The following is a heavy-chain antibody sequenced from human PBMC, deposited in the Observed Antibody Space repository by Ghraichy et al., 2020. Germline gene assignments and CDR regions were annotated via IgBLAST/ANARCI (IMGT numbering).Heavy chain of an antibody. J-gene: IGHJ4*02. CDR2: SSSSSSTI. Sequence: GGSLRLSCAASGFTFSSYSMNWVRQAPGKGLEWVSYSSSSSSTIYYADSVKGRFTISRDNAKNSLYLQMNSLRAEDTAVYYCAREYYYDSSGYYGALDYWGQGTLVTVSP. D-gene: IGHD3-22*01. CDR1: GFTFSSYS. V-gene: IGHV3-48*01. CDR3: AREYYYDSSGYYGALDY.